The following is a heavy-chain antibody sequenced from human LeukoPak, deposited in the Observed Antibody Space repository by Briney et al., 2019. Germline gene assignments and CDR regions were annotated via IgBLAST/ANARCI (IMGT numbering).Heavy chain of an antibody. Sequence: PGGSLRLSCAASGFTFSSYWMSWVRQAPGKGLEWVANIKQDGSEKYYVDSVKGRFTISRDNAKNSLYLQMNSLRAEDTAVYYCARDISYSSGRFGYWGQGTLVTVSS. V-gene: IGHV3-7*01. CDR3: ARDISYSSGRFGY. CDR1: GFTFSSYW. J-gene: IGHJ4*02. CDR2: IKQDGSEK. D-gene: IGHD6-19*01.